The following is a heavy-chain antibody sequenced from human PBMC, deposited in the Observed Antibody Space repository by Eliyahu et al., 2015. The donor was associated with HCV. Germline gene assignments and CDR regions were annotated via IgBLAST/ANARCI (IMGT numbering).Heavy chain of an antibody. J-gene: IGHJ6*01. D-gene: IGHD3/OR15-3a*01. CDR2: IKSKTDGGTT. CDR3: TTGGAGGVRQLFGL. V-gene: IGHV3-15*01. Sequence: VRQAPGKGLEWIGRIKSKTDGGTTDYAAPVKGRFTISRDDSKSTLYLQMNSLKTEDTAVYYCTTGGAGGVRQLFGLLGEGTTVTVSS.